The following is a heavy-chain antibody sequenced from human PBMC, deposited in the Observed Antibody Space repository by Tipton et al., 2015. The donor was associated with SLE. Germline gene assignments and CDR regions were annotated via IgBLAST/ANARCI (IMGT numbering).Heavy chain of an antibody. Sequence: LRLSCTVSGGSISSGGYYWSWIRQHPGKGLEWIGSIYHSGSTYYNPSLKSRVSISVDTSKKKFSLKLSSVTAADTAVYYCARAYEYYDFWSGYYPYFDYWGQGTLVTVSS. CDR1: GGSISSGGYY. V-gene: IGHV4-31*03. CDR3: ARAYEYYDFWSGYYPYFDY. D-gene: IGHD3-3*01. CDR2: IYHSGST. J-gene: IGHJ4*02.